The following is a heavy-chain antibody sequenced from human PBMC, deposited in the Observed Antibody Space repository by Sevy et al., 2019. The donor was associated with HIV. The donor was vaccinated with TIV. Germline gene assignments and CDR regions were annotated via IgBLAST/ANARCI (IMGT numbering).Heavy chain of an antibody. J-gene: IGHJ6*02. D-gene: IGHD1-26*01. CDR2: ISHDGINE. CDR3: ANAYSGSYSHSYLYALDV. V-gene: IGHV3-30*18. Sequence: GGSLRLSCTGSGFSFSYYGIHWVRQASGKGLDWVALISHDGINEYYADSVKGRFTISRDNSRNTVYLEMNSLRNEDTAIYFCANAYSGSYSHSYLYALDVWGQGTTVTVSS. CDR1: GFSFSYYG.